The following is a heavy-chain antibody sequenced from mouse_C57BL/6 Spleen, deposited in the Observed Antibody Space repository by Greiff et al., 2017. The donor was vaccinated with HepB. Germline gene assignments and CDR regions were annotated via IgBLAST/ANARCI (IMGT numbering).Heavy chain of an antibody. J-gene: IGHJ2*01. CDR1: GFTFSDAW. D-gene: IGHD1-2*01. CDR3: TRRDTTAYYFDY. V-gene: IGHV6-6*01. CDR2: IRNKANNHAT. Sequence: EVKLMESGGGLVQPGGSMKLSCAASGFTFSDAWMDWVRQSPEKGLEWVAEIRNKANNHATYYAESVKGRFTISRDDSKSSVYLQMNSLRAEDTGIYYCTRRDTTAYYFDYWGQGTTLTVSS.